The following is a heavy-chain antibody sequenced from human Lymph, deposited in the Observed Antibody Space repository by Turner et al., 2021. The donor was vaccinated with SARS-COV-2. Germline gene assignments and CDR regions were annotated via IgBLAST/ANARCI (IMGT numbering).Heavy chain of an antibody. J-gene: IGHJ4*02. CDR2: IYSGGST. V-gene: IGHV3-53*01. CDR3: ARVLPFGDYFDY. Sequence: EVQLVESGGGLIQPGWSLRLSCAASVFTVSSNYMSWVRQAPGKGLEWVSVIYSGGSTYYADSVKGRFTISRDNSKNTLYLQMNSLRAEDTAVYYCARVLPFGDYFDYWGQGTLVTVSS. D-gene: IGHD3-10*01. CDR1: VFTVSSNY.